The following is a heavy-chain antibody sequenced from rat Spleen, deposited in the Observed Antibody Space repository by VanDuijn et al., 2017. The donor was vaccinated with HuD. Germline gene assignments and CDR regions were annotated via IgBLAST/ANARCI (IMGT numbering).Heavy chain of an antibody. CDR2: ISYDGTAT. Sequence: EVQLVESGGGLVQPGRSMKLSCAASGLSFSNYDMAWVRQAPTKGLEWVASISYDGTATYYRDSVKGRFTISRDTARNTLYLQMNSLRSEDTATYYCTRVDYPGIAHYFDYWGQGVMVTVSS. V-gene: IGHV5-22*01. CDR3: TRVDYPGIAHYFDY. CDR1: GLSFSNYD. D-gene: IGHD1-4*01. J-gene: IGHJ2*01.